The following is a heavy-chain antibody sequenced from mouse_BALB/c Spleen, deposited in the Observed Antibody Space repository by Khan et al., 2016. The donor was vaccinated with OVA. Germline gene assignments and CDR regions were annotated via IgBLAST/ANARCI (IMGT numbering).Heavy chain of an antibody. Sequence: VQLQESGPELVRPGVSVKISCKGSGYTFTDYAMYWVKQSHAKSLEWIGLISTYSGNTNYNQKFKGKATMTVDKSSSTAYMELARLTSEDSAIYYCARPAYDGYYGYWGQGNTLTVSS. D-gene: IGHD2-3*01. V-gene: IGHV1S137*01. CDR1: GYTFTDYA. CDR2: ISTYSGNT. J-gene: IGHJ2*01. CDR3: ARPAYDGYYGY.